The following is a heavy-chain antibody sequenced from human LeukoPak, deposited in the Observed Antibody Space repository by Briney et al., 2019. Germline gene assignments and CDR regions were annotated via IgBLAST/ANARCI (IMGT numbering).Heavy chain of an antibody. J-gene: IGHJ4*02. CDR1: GFPVSANY. V-gene: IGHV3-66*01. D-gene: IGHD2-2*01. CDR3: ARDLYQSR. CDR2: IYATGDT. Sequence: GGSLRLSCAASGFPVSANYMTWVRQAPGKGLEWVSVIYATGDTHYADSVKGRFTISRDNSKNILHLQMNSLRAEDTAVYYCARDLYQSRWGQGTLVTVSS.